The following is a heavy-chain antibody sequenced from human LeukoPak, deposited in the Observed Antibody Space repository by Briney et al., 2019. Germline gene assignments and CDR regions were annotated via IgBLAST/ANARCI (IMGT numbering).Heavy chain of an antibody. CDR3: ARGVRIRLYQH. D-gene: IGHD3-10*01. CDR2: ISSSGGTI. J-gene: IGHJ1*01. CDR1: GFTFSSYE. V-gene: IGHV3-48*03. Sequence: GGSLGLSCAASGFTFSSYEMNWVRQAPGKGLEWGSYISSSGGTIYYADSVKGRFTISRDSAKNSLYLQMNSLRAEDTAVYYCARGVRIRLYQHWGQGTLVTVSS.